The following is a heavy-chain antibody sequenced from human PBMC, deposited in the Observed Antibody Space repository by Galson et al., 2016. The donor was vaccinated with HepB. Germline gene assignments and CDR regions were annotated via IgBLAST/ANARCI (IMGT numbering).Heavy chain of an antibody. Sequence: SLRLSCAASGFPFSQYNMNWVRQAPGKGLEWVSFISSSSSYIYYVDSVKGRFTISRDNAKNSLYLQMDSLRAEDTAVYYCVRETLRGTRFDNWGQGTLVTAAS. J-gene: IGHJ4*02. CDR3: VRETLRGTRFDN. V-gene: IGHV3-21*01. CDR1: GFPFSQYN. CDR2: ISSSSSYI. D-gene: IGHD1-14*01.